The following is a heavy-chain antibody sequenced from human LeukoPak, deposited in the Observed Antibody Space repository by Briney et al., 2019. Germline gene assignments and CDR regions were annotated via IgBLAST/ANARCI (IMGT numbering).Heavy chain of an antibody. CDR1: GGSFSGYY. Sequence: SETLSLTCAVYGGSFSGYYWSWIRQPPGKGLEWIGEINHSGSTYYNPSLKSRVTISVDTSKNQFSLKLSSVTAADTAVYYCARRWVHDYGDYGDYWGQGTLVTVSS. CDR2: INHSGST. V-gene: IGHV4-34*01. D-gene: IGHD4-17*01. J-gene: IGHJ4*02. CDR3: ARRWVHDYGDYGDY.